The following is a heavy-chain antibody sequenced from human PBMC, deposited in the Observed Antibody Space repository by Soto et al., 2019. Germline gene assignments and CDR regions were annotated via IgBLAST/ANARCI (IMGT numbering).Heavy chain of an antibody. D-gene: IGHD3-9*01. CDR3: ARPLRYLGEVMDV. J-gene: IGHJ6*02. V-gene: IGHV1-18*01. CDR1: GYKLSSYA. Sequence: ASVKVSCKASGYKLSSYAIHWVRQAPGQRLEWMGWISAYNGNTNYAQKLQGRVTMTTDTSTSTAYMELRSLRSDDTAVYYCARPLRYLGEVMDVWGQGTTVTVSS. CDR2: ISAYNGNT.